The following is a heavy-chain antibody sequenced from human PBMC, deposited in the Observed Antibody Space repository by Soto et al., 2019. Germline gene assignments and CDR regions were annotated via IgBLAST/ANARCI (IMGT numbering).Heavy chain of an antibody. CDR3: ARGAYYYHSGH. D-gene: IGHD3-10*01. Sequence: SETLSLTCTVSGASISSGGSYWSWIRQHPGKGLEWIGYIYYSGSTYYNPSLKSRVSISLDTSTNQFSLRLSSVTAADTAVYYCARGAYYYHSGHWGQGTLVTVSS. CDR2: IYYSGST. J-gene: IGHJ4*02. V-gene: IGHV4-31*03. CDR1: GASISSGGSY.